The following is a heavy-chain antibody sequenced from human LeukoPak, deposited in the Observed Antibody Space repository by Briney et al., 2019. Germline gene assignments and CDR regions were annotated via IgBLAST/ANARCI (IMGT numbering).Heavy chain of an antibody. J-gene: IGHJ6*02. Sequence: SETLSLTCTVSGDSTRSYYWSWIRQPAGKGLEWIGRLYSSGSTTYNPSLKSRVTISVDTSKNQFSLKLSSVTAADTAVYYCARRMDVWGQGTTVTVSS. V-gene: IGHV4-4*07. CDR3: ARRMDV. CDR1: GDSTRSYY. CDR2: LYSSGST.